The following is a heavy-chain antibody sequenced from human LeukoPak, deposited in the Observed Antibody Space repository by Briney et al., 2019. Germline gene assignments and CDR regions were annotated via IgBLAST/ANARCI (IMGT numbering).Heavy chain of an antibody. Sequence: PGGSLRLSCVASGFTFSGYWMHWVRQAPGKGLVWVSRINSDGSTIYADSVKGRFTISRDDAKNTLYLQMNSLTADDTAVYYCARDRAGPGDYWGQGTLVTVSS. CDR2: INSDGST. V-gene: IGHV3-74*01. CDR3: ARDRAGPGDY. D-gene: IGHD1-1*01. J-gene: IGHJ4*02. CDR1: GFTFSGYW.